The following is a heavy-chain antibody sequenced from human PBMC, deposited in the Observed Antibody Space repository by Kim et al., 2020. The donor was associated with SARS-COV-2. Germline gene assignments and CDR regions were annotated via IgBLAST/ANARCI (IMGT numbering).Heavy chain of an antibody. V-gene: IGHV3-33*01. J-gene: IGHJ4*02. Sequence: NEGTGRGRFHTSRDNSKTTLYLQMTSLSAEDTAVYYCAREDIVVVPAIDYWGQGTLVTVSS. D-gene: IGHD2-2*01. CDR3: AREDIVVVPAIDY.